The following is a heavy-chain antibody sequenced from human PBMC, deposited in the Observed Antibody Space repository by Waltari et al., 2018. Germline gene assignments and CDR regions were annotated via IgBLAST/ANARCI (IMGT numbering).Heavy chain of an antibody. CDR1: GFTFSSYW. V-gene: IGHV3-7*01. J-gene: IGHJ3*02. Sequence: EVQLVESGGGLVQPGGSLRLSCAASGFTFSSYWMGWVRQAPGKGREWVANIKQEGSEKYYVDSVKGRFTISRDNAKNSLYLQMNSLRAEDTAVYYCARVITFGGVIVNAFDIWGQGTMVTVSS. CDR2: IKQEGSEK. D-gene: IGHD3-16*02. CDR3: ARVITFGGVIVNAFDI.